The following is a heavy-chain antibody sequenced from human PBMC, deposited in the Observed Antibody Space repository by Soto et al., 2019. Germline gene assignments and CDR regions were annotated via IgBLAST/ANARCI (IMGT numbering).Heavy chain of an antibody. CDR1: GYTFTGYY. CDR3: ARGDIVVVVAATWSFDY. V-gene: IGHV1-2*02. CDR2: INPNSGGT. Sequence: QVQLVQSGAEVKKPGASVKVSCKASGYTFTGYYMHWVRQAPGQGLEWMGWINPNSGGTNYAQKFQGRVTMTRDTSIRTAYMELSRLRSDDTAVYYCARGDIVVVVAATWSFDYWGQGTLVTVSS. J-gene: IGHJ4*02. D-gene: IGHD2-15*01.